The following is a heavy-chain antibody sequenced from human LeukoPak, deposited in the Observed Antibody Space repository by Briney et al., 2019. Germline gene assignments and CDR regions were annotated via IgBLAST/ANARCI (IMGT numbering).Heavy chain of an antibody. J-gene: IGHJ4*02. CDR2: ISSSANYI. D-gene: IGHD5-18*01. Sequence: GGSLRLSCAASVFNFKAYNMNWIRQAPGKGLEWVSSISSSANYIYYADSLRGRFTISRDNAKNSLYLQMNSLRVEDTAVYYCARDRGYSYGYDLDYWGQGTLITVSS. CDR3: ARDRGYSYGYDLDY. CDR1: VFNFKAYN. V-gene: IGHV3-21*01.